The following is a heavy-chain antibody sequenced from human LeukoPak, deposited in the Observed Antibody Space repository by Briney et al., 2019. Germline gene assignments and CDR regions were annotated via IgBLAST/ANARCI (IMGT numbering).Heavy chain of an antibody. CDR3: ARGGNRFGGFYFDY. D-gene: IGHD3-10*01. CDR1: ADPLSSGGHY. Sequence: SETLSLTCTVSADPLSSGGHYWAWIRQLPGKGLESIGFIHHSGSSRHNPSLKDRVAISVDASRKQFALRLSSVTAADTAIYYCARGGNRFGGFYFDYWGQGIQVIVSP. J-gene: IGHJ4*02. CDR2: IHHSGSS. V-gene: IGHV4-31*03.